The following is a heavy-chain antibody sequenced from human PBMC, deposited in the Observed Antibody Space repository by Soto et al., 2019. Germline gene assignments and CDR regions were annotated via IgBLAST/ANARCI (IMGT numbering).Heavy chain of an antibody. V-gene: IGHV4-31*03. CDR2: IYYSGNT. CDR3: ARDAPVALGVPNYMDV. D-gene: IGHD3-3*02. J-gene: IGHJ6*02. Sequence: QVQLQESGPGLVKPSQTLSLTCTVSGGSISSGYYWSWIRQHPGKGLEWIGYIYYSGNTYYNPSLKSRVSISLDTSKNQFSLKLDSVTAAATAVYYCARDAPVALGVPNYMDVWGQGTTVTVSS. CDR1: GGSISSGYY.